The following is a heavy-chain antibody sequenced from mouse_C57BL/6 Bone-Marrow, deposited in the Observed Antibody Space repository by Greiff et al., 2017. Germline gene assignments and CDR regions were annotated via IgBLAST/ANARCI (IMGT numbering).Heavy chain of an antibody. CDR1: GYTFTSYW. CDR3: ARERGYFDV. J-gene: IGHJ1*03. V-gene: IGHV1-52*01. CDR2: IDPSDSEP. Sequence: QVQLQQPGAELVRPGSSVKLSCKASGYTFTSYWMHWVKQRPIQGLEWIGDIDPSDSEPHYNQKFKDKATLTVDKSSSTAYMQLSSLTSEDSAVXYCARERGYFDVWGTGTTVTVSS.